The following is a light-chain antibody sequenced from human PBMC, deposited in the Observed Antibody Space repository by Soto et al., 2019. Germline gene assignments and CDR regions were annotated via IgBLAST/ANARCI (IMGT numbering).Light chain of an antibody. Sequence: PITQSPSALSTYVGDRVTLTCRASQSISSYLHWYQQKPGKAPKLLIYDASSLESGVPSRFSGSGSGTDFTLTISSLQPEDFATYYCLLDFRYFWAFGQGTKVDI. CDR1: QSISSY. CDR3: LLDFRYFWA. CDR2: DAS. J-gene: IGKJ1*01. V-gene: IGKV1-6*01.